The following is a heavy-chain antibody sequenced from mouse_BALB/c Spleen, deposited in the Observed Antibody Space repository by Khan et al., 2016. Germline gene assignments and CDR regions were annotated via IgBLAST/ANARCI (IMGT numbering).Heavy chain of an antibody. CDR2: INTNTGEP. Sequence: QIQLVQSGPELKKPGETVKISCKASGYTFTNYGMNWVKQAPGKGLKWMGWINTNTGEPTYAEEFKGRFAFSLETSASTAYLQINNLKNEDTATTFGARWVITTNFDYWGQGTTLTVSS. CDR1: GYTFTNYG. V-gene: IGHV9-3*02. D-gene: IGHD2-4*01. J-gene: IGHJ2*01. CDR3: ARWVITTNFDY.